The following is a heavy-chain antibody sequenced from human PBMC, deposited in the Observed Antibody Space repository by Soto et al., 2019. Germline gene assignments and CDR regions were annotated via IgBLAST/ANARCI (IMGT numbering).Heavy chain of an antibody. D-gene: IGHD3-3*01. V-gene: IGHV3-30-3*01. CDR3: ARSLTIFGVVARFDK. J-gene: IGHJ4*02. CDR2: ISYDGTSR. CDR1: GFTFSDYA. Sequence: QAQLVESGGGVVQPGRSLRLSCAASGFTFSDYAMQWVRQAPGKGLEWVAGISYDGTSRYYADSMKGRFTISRDNSKTTLFLQMNSLRAEDTAMYYCARSLTIFGVVARFDKWGPGTPVTVSS.